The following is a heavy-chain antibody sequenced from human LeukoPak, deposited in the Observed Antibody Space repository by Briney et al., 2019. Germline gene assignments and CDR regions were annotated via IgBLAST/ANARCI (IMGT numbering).Heavy chain of an antibody. Sequence: GGSLRLSCAASGFTFSSYAMSWVRQAPGKGLEWVANIKQDGSEKYYVDSVKGRFTISRDNAKNSLYLQMNSLRAEDTAVYYCARVEGGYGDYYFDYWGQGTLVTVSS. V-gene: IGHV3-7*01. D-gene: IGHD4-17*01. CDR2: IKQDGSEK. J-gene: IGHJ4*02. CDR3: ARVEGGYGDYYFDY. CDR1: GFTFSSYA.